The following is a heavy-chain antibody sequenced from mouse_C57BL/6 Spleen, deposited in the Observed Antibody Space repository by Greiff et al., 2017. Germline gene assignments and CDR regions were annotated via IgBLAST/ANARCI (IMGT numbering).Heavy chain of an antibody. D-gene: IGHD1-1*01. CDR2: INPNNGGT. Sequence: VQLQQSGPELVKPGASVKISCKASGYTFTDYYMNWVKQSHGKSLEWIGDINPNNGGTSYNQKFTGKATLTVDKSSSTAYMELRSLTSEDSAVYYCARWYYGSSYFDYWGQGTTLTVSS. V-gene: IGHV1-26*01. J-gene: IGHJ2*01. CDR1: GYTFTDYY. CDR3: ARWYYGSSYFDY.